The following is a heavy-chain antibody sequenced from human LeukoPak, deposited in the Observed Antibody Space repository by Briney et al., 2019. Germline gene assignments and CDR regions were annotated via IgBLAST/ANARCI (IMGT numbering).Heavy chain of an antibody. J-gene: IGHJ4*02. CDR3: ARDSYYYGSSGYYHQIDY. CDR1: GGTFSSYA. Sequence: GASVKVSCKASGGTFSSYAISWVRQAPGQGLEWMGGIIPIFGTANYAQKFQGRVTITADESTSTAYMELSSLRSEDTAVYYCARDSYYYGSSGYYHQIDYWGQGTLVTVSS. D-gene: IGHD3-22*01. V-gene: IGHV1-69*01. CDR2: IIPIFGTA.